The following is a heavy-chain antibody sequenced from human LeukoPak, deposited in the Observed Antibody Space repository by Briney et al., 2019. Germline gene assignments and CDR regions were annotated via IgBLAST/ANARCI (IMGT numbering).Heavy chain of an antibody. V-gene: IGHV3-7*01. CDR1: GFTFTTYW. CDR2: INQDGSEK. D-gene: IGHD3-10*01. CDR3: ARVAKYYYGSETYYFFEH. J-gene: IGHJ4*02. Sequence: GESLKISCAASGFTFTTYWMTWVRQAPGKGLEWVANINQDGSEKYFVDSVKGRFTISRGNAKNSLYLQMNSLRVEDTAVYYCARVAKYYYGSETYYFFEHWGQGTPVTASS.